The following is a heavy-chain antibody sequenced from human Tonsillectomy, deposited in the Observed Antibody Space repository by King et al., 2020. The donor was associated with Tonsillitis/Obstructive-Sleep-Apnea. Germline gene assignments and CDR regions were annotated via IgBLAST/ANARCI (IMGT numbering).Heavy chain of an antibody. CDR1: GFTFSSYA. J-gene: IGHJ4*02. V-gene: IGHV3-23*04. D-gene: IGHD3-9*01. CDR3: AKDDILTGYLY. Sequence: VQLVESGGGLVQRGGSLRLSCAASGFTFSSYAMSWVRQAPGKGLEWVSAISGSGGNTYYADSVKGGFTISRDNSKNTLYLQMNSLRAEDTGVYYCAKDDILTGYLYWGQGTLVTVSS. CDR2: ISGSGGNT.